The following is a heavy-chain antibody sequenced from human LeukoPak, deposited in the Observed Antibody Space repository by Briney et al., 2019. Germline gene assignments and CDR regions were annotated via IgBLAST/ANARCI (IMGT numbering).Heavy chain of an antibody. CDR1: GGSFSGYY. Sequence: SETLSLTCAVYGGSFSGYYWSWIRQPPGKGLEWIGEINHSGSTNYNPSLKSRVTISVDTSKNQFSLKLSSVTAADTAVYYCARGRSHPLYYYGSGSYYHNWFDPWGQGTLITVSS. D-gene: IGHD3-10*01. V-gene: IGHV4-34*01. J-gene: IGHJ5*02. CDR2: INHSGST. CDR3: ARGRSHPLYYYGSGSYYHNWFDP.